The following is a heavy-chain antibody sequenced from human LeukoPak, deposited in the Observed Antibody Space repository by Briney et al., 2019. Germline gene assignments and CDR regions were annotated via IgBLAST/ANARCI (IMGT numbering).Heavy chain of an antibody. Sequence: AGGSLRLSCAASGFTFSSYNMNWVRQAPGKGLEWFSSISSSSSYIYYADSVKGRFTIPRDNAKNSLYLQMNSLRAEDTAVYYCATGDLYYYGLDVWGQGTTVTVSS. V-gene: IGHV3-21*01. J-gene: IGHJ6*02. CDR3: ATGDLYYYGLDV. CDR1: GFTFSSYN. CDR2: ISSSSSYI. D-gene: IGHD2-21*01.